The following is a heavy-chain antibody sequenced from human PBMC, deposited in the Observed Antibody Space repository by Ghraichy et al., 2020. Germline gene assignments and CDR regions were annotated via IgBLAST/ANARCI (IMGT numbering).Heavy chain of an antibody. CDR3: SRGSDF. CDR1: GFTFSNSW. J-gene: IGHJ4*02. V-gene: IGHV3-7*01. Sequence: GESLNISCVGSGFTFSNSWMSWLRQAPGKGLEWVAHINQDGSDIYYVDSVKGRFTISRDNAKFSLYLQMNSLRADDTAIYYCSRGSDFWGRGTLVTVSS. CDR2: INQDGSDI.